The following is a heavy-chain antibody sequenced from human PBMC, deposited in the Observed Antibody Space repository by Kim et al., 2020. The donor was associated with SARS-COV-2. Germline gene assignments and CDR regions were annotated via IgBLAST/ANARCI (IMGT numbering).Heavy chain of an antibody. CDR3: ANTIGRGCSGGSCWDAFDI. CDR2: ISSSSSYI. V-gene: IGHV3-21*01. J-gene: IGHJ3*02. Sequence: GGSLRLSCAASGFTFSSYSMNWVRQAPGKGLEWVSYISSSSSYIYYADSVKGRFTISRDNAKNSLYLQMNSLRAEDTAVYYCANTIGRGCSGGSCWDAFDIWGQGTMVTVSS. D-gene: IGHD2-15*01. CDR1: GFTFSSYS.